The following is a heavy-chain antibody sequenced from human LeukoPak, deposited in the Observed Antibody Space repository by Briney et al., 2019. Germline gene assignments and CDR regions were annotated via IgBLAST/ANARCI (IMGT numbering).Heavy chain of an antibody. CDR2: ISYDGSNK. D-gene: IGHD3-22*01. CDR1: GFTFSSYA. Sequence: GRSLRLSCAASGFTFSSYAMHWVRQAPGKGLEWVAVISYDGSNKYYADSVKGRFTISRDNSKNTLYLQMNSLRAEDTAVYYCARTYYYDSSGYWGAFDIWGQGTMVTVSS. CDR3: ARTYYYDSSGYWGAFDI. J-gene: IGHJ3*02. V-gene: IGHV3-30-3*01.